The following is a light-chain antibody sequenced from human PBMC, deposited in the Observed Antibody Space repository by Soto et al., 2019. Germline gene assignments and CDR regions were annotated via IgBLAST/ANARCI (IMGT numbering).Light chain of an antibody. CDR2: EVS. Sequence: QSALTQPASVSGSPGQSITISCSGASSDIGPYDYVSWYQHHPGRAPKLLIYEVSNRPSGVSYRFSGSKSGNTASLTISGLQAEDEGDYYCTTFAPGRIYVSGSGTKLTVL. J-gene: IGLJ1*01. CDR1: SSDIGPYDY. V-gene: IGLV2-14*01. CDR3: TTFAPGRIYV.